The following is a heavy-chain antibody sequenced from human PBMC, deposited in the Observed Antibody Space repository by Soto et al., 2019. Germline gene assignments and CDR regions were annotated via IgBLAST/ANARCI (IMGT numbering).Heavy chain of an antibody. CDR3: ARDFGIYTNYVAY. V-gene: IGHV3-53*01. J-gene: IGHJ4*01. D-gene: IGHD3-10*01. CDR2: IYSGGNI. CDR1: GFAVSSNY. Sequence: GGSLRLSCAVSGFAVSSNYMSWVRQGPGKGLEWVSHIYSGGNINYADSVKGRFTISRDASKNTLYLQMNSLRAEDTAVYFCARDFGIYTNYVAYWGQGSLVTVSS.